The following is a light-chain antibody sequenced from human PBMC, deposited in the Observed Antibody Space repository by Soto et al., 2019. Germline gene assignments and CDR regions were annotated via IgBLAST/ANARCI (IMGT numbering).Light chain of an antibody. CDR3: QQYNAYSWT. J-gene: IGKJ1*01. Sequence: DIQMTQSPSPLSASVGDRVTITCRASQSISTWLAWYQQKPWKAPKLLIYDASSLESGVPSSFSGSGSGTEFTLTISSLQPDDFATYYCQQYNAYSWTFGQGTKVDI. CDR2: DAS. CDR1: QSISTW. V-gene: IGKV1-5*01.